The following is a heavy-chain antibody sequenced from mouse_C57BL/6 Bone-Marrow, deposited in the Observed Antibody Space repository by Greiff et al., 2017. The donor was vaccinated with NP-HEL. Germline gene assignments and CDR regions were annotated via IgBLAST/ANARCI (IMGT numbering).Heavy chain of an antibody. CDR3: ARDLFDY. CDR2: IYPRSGNT. V-gene: IGHV1-81*01. J-gene: IGHJ2*01. CDR1: GYTFTSYG. Sequence: VKLQESGAELARPGASVKLSCKASGYTFTSYGISWVKQRTGQGLEWIGEIYPRSGNTYYNEQFKGKATLTADKSSSTAYMELRSLTSEDSAVYFCARDLFDYWGQGTTLTVSS.